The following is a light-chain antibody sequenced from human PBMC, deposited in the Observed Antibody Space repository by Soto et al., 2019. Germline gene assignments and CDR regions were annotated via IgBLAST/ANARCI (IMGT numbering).Light chain of an antibody. Sequence: EIVLTQSPGTLSLSPGERATLSCRASQSVTSNYLAWYQQRPGQAPRLLIYGASSRATVIPDRFSGSGSGTDFTLTINRLEPEDSAVYYCQQYGSSFRTFGQGTKVEIK. CDR2: GAS. V-gene: IGKV3-20*01. CDR1: QSVTSNY. CDR3: QQYGSSFRT. J-gene: IGKJ1*01.